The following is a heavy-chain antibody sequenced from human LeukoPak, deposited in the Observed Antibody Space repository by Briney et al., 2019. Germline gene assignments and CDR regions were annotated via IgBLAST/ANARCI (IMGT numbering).Heavy chain of an antibody. Sequence: PSETLSLTCTVSGGSISSYYWSWIRQPAGKGLEWIGRIYTSGSTNYNPSLKSRVTMSVDTSKNQFSLKLSSVTAPDTAVYYCARDWVSSSWLYYYYYYYMDVWGKGTTVTVSS. V-gene: IGHV4-4*07. CDR1: GGSISSYY. J-gene: IGHJ6*03. CDR2: IYTSGST. D-gene: IGHD6-13*01. CDR3: ARDWVSSSWLYYYYYYYMDV.